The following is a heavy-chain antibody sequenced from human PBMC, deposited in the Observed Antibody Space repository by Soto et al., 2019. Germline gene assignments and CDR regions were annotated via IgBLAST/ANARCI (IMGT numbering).Heavy chain of an antibody. V-gene: IGHV1-46*01. CDR2: MNPSGGST. D-gene: IGHD3-22*01. CDR3: ARDRDYYDSSGKRRNAFDI. Sequence: ASVKVSCKASGYTVTGYDIHWVRQATGQGLEWMGWMNPSGGSTSYAQKFQGRVTMTRDTSTSTVYMELSSLRSEDTAVYYCARDRDYYDSSGKRRNAFDIWGQGTMVTVSS. J-gene: IGHJ3*02. CDR1: GYTVTGYD.